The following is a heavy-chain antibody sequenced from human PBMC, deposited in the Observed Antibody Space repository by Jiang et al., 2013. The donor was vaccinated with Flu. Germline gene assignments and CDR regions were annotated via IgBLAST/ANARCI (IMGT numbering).Heavy chain of an antibody. CDR2: IYYSGST. CDR1: GGSISSGGYY. V-gene: IGHV4-31*03. D-gene: IGHD3-10*01. Sequence: GLVKPSQTLSLTCTVSGGSISSGGYYWSWIRQHPGKGLEWIGYIYYSGSTYYNPSLKSRVTISVDTSKNQFSLKLSSVTAADTAVYYCARGVVWFGDRGYFDYWGQGTLVTVSS. J-gene: IGHJ4*02. CDR3: ARGVVWFGDRGYFDY.